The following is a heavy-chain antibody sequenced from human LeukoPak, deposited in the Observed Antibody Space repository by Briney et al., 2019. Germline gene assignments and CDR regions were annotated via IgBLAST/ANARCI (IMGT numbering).Heavy chain of an antibody. Sequence: ETGGSLRLSCAASGFTFTNYWMNWVRQAPGKGLEWVANIKQDGSEKNYVDSVKGRFTISRDNAKNSLYLQMNSLRAEDTAVYYCARERSRSLDYWGQGTLVTVSP. V-gene: IGHV3-7*01. CDR1: GFTFTNYW. CDR2: IKQDGSEK. CDR3: ARERSRSLDY. J-gene: IGHJ4*01.